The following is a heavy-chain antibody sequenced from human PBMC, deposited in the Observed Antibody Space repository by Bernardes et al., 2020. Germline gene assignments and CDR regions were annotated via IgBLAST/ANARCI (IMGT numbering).Heavy chain of an antibody. D-gene: IGHD6-13*01. CDR1: GFTFRSSW. J-gene: IGHJ5*02. CDR2: IKQDGREK. CDR3: ARARRPRSYSSSWGS. V-gene: IGHV3-7*01. Sequence: GGSLRLSCAASGFTFRSSWMSWVRQAPGKGLEWVANIKQDGREKYYVDSVKGRFTISRDNAKNSLYLQMNSLRAEDTAVYYCARARRPRSYSSSWGSWGQGTLVTGSA.